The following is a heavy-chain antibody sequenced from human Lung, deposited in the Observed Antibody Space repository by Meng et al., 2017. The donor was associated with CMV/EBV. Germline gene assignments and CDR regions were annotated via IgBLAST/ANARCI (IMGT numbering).Heavy chain of an antibody. Sequence: SCVASGFTLNRYTMHWVRQAPGKGLEWVALISYDGSTEYYGDSVRGRFSISRDTSKNTLYVHMNGLRPEDTAIYYCARDVITLCYSAMDVWGQGXSVTVSS. J-gene: IGHJ6*02. CDR3: ARDVITLCYSAMDV. CDR1: GFTLNRYT. CDR2: ISYDGSTE. D-gene: IGHD2-21*01. V-gene: IGHV3-30*04.